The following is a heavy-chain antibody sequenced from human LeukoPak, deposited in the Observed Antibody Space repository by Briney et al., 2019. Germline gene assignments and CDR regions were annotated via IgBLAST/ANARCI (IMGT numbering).Heavy chain of an antibody. V-gene: IGHV3-7*03. CDR2: IKHDGTAK. CDR3: TRQLED. J-gene: IGHJ4*02. Sequence: GGSLRLSCAASGVIFSNYWMDWVRQAPGKGLEWVANIKHDGTAKYYVDSVKGRFTISRDSAKNSLYLQMNSLRAEDTAVYFCTRQLEDWGQGTLVTVSS. D-gene: IGHD1-1*01. CDR1: GVIFSNYW.